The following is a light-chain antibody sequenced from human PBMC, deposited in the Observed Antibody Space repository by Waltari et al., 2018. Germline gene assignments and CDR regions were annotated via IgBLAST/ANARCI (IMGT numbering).Light chain of an antibody. V-gene: IGLV2-14*01. Sequence: QSALTQPASVSGSPGQSITIPCTGTSSDVGAYHYVPWYQQHPGKAPKFLIYEVSNRPSGVSNRFSGSKSGNTASLTISGLQAEDEADYYCSSYTTSSIPGVFGTGTKVTVL. CDR2: EVS. CDR1: SSDVGAYHY. CDR3: SSYTTSSIPGV. J-gene: IGLJ1*01.